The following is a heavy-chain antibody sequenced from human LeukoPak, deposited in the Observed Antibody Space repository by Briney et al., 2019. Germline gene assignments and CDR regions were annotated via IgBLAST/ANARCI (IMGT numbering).Heavy chain of an antibody. CDR1: GFTFDNYR. Sequence: GGSLGLSCAASGFTFDNYRMSWVRQAPGKGLEWVSTINADGGNTYYADSVKGRFTISRDNSKSTLILQMNSLRVEDTALYYCTKRVKYGGTWDHFADWGQGTLVTVSS. CDR2: INADGGNT. CDR3: TKRVKYGGTWDHFAD. V-gene: IGHV3-23*01. D-gene: IGHD1-26*01. J-gene: IGHJ4*02.